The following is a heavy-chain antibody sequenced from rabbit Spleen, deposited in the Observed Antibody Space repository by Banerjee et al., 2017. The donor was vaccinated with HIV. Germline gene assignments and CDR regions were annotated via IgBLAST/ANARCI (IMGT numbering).Heavy chain of an antibody. J-gene: IGHJ6*01. CDR2: IYTGGSGGT. CDR3: ARDTSSSFSSYGMDL. CDR1: GFSFSSSYY. D-gene: IGHD1-1*01. Sequence: QSLEESGGDLVEPEGSLTLTCTASGFSFSSSYYMCRVRQAPGKGLEWIGCIYTGGSGGTNYANWAKGRFTISKTSSTTVTLQMTSLTAADTATYFCARDTSSSFSSYGMDLWGQGTLVTVS. V-gene: IGHV1S40*01.